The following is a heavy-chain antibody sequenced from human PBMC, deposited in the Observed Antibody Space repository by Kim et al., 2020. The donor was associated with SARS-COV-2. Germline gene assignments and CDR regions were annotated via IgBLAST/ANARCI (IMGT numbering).Heavy chain of an antibody. J-gene: IGHJ5*02. V-gene: IGHV1-2*02. CDR1: GYTFTGYY. D-gene: IGHD5-12*01. CDR2: INPNSGGT. CDR3: ARGRDGYNICFDP. Sequence: ASVKVSCKASGYTFTGYYMHWVRQAPGQGLEWMGWINPNSGGTNYAQKFQGRVTMTRDTSISTAYMELSRLRSDDTAVYYCARGRDGYNICFDPWGQGTLVTVSS.